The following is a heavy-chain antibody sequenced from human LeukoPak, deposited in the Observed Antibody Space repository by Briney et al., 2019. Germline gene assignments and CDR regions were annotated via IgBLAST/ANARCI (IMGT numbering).Heavy chain of an antibody. CDR1: GGSISSSNW. D-gene: IGHD5-24*01. CDR2: IYHSEST. J-gene: IGHJ3*01. V-gene: IGHV4-4*02. CDR3: VRVAVEKASIKGLDV. Sequence: SGTLSLTCAVSGGSISSSNWWSWVRQPPGKGLEWIGEIYHSESTNYNPSLKSRVTISVDKSKNQFSLKLSSVTAADTAVYYCVRVAVEKASIKGLDVWGRGTMVTVSS.